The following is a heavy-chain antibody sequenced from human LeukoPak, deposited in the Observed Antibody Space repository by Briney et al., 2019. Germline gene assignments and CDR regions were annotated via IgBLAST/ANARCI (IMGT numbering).Heavy chain of an antibody. J-gene: IGHJ6*02. Sequence: QAGGSLRLSCAASGFTVITNYMSWVRQAPGKGLEWVSVIYSDGTTHYADSVKGRFTISRDNSKNTLYLQMNSLRAEDTAVYYCASPRFLEWLSQTYYYYDMDVWGQGTTVTVSS. CDR1: GFTVITNY. D-gene: IGHD3-3*01. CDR2: IYSDGTT. CDR3: ASPRFLEWLSQTYYYYDMDV. V-gene: IGHV3-66*01.